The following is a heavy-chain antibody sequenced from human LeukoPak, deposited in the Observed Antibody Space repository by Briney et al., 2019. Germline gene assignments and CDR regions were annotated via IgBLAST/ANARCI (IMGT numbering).Heavy chain of an antibody. D-gene: IGHD3-3*01. J-gene: IGHJ4*02. CDR2: ISGSGGST. CDR3: AKGQALTDYDFWSGYSYFDY. V-gene: IGHV3-23*01. CDR1: GFTFSSYA. Sequence: GGSLRLSCAASGFTFSSYAMSWVRQAPGKGLEWVSAISGSGGSTYYADSVKGRFTISRDNSKNTLYLQMNSLRAEDTAVYYCAKGQALTDYDFWSGYSYFDYWGQGTLVTVSS.